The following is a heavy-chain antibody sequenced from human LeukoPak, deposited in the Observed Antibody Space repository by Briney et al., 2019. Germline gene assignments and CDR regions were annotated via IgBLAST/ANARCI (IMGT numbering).Heavy chain of an antibody. CDR2: ISGSGDTT. J-gene: IGHJ4*02. V-gene: IGHV3-23*01. CDR1: GFTFSTYA. CDR3: AKDRGY. Sequence: GGSLRLSCAASGFTFSTYAMTWVRQAPGKGLEWVSAISGSGDTTYYADSVKGRSTISRDNSKNTLYLQMNSLRAEDTAIYYCAKDRGYWGRGTLVTVSS.